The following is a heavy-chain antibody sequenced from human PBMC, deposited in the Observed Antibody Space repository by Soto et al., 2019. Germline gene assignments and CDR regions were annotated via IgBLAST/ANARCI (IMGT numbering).Heavy chain of an antibody. D-gene: IGHD6-6*01. CDR2: ISAYNGNT. CDR3: ARSIAARHPPLHWFDL. V-gene: IGHV1-18*01. J-gene: IGHJ5*02. Sequence: QVQLVQSGAEVKKPGASVKVSCKASGYTFTSYGISWVRQAPGQGLEWMGWISAYNGNTNYAQKLQGTVTMTTDPSTSTAYMELRSLRSDDTAVYYCARSIAARHPPLHWFDLWCQGTLVTVSS. CDR1: GYTFTSYG.